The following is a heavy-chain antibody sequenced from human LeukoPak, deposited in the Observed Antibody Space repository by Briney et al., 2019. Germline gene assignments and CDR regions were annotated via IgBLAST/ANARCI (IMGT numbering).Heavy chain of an antibody. J-gene: IGHJ4*02. Sequence: SGGSLRLSCAASGFSFSSYCMNWVRQTPGKGLEWISYISSSSTTIHYADSVKGRFSISRDSARNSLYLQMNSLRAEDTAVYYCARDLKAYSSSGGVDFWGQGTLVTVSS. CDR2: ISSSSTTI. CDR3: ARDLKAYSSSGGVDF. CDR1: GFSFSSYC. D-gene: IGHD6-13*01. V-gene: IGHV3-48*01.